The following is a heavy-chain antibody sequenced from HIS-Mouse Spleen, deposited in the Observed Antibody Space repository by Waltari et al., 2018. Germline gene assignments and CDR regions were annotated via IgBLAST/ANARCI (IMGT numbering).Heavy chain of an antibody. D-gene: IGHD6-13*01. J-gene: IGHJ1*01. V-gene: IGHV1-2*02. Sequence: QVQLVQSGAEVKKPGASVKVSCKASGYTFPGYYMHWVPQSPGPWLEWMGWINPNSGGTNDAQKFQGRVTMTRDTSISTAYMELSRLRSDDTAVYYCARLGIRGIAAAGLGYFQHWGQGTLVTVSS. CDR3: ARLGIRGIAAAGLGYFQH. CDR1: GYTFPGYY. CDR2: INPNSGGT.